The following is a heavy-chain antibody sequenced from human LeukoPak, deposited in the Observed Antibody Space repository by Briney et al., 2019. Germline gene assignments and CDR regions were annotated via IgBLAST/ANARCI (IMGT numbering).Heavy chain of an antibody. Sequence: SETLSLTCTVSGGSISSSSYYWGWIRQPPGKGLEWIGSIYYSGSTYDNPSLKSRVTISVDTSKNQFSLKLSSVTAADTAVYYRASGGYSSGWYGGFDYWGQGTLVTVSS. V-gene: IGHV4-39*07. J-gene: IGHJ4*02. CDR3: ASGGYSSGWYGGFDY. D-gene: IGHD6-19*01. CDR1: GGSISSSSYY. CDR2: IYYSGST.